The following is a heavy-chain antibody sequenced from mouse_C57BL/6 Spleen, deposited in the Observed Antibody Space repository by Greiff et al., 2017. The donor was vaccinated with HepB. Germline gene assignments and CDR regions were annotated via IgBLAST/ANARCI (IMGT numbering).Heavy chain of an antibody. J-gene: IGHJ4*01. Sequence: QVQLKESGAELVRPGASVTLSCKASGYTFTDYEMHWVKQTPVHGLEWIGAIDPETGGTAYNQKFKGKAILTADKSSSTAYMELRSLTSEDSAVYYCTRTLGRKYYARDYWGQGTSVTVSS. CDR1: GYTFTDYE. V-gene: IGHV1-15*01. CDR2: IDPETGGT. D-gene: IGHD4-1*01. CDR3: TRTLGRKYYARDY.